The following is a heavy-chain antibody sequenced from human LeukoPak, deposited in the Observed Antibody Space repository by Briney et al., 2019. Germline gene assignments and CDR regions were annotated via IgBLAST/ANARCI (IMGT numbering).Heavy chain of an antibody. CDR3: ARRDGYNHVDY. D-gene: IGHD5-24*01. CDR1: GYSFTSYW. CDR2: VYPDDSGT. V-gene: IGHV5-51*01. Sequence: GESLKISCKGSGYSFTSYWIGWVRQMPGKGLELMGIVYPDDSGTRYSPSFQGQVTISADESINTAYLQWSGLKASDTAIYYCARRDGYNHVDYWGQGTLVTVSS. J-gene: IGHJ4*02.